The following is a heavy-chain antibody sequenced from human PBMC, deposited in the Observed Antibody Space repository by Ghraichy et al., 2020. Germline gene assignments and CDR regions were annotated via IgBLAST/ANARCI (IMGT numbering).Heavy chain of an antibody. J-gene: IGHJ6*01. CDR3: ASGCTVGSCYGYYFYPMDV. CDR1: GFTFTTSY. CDR2: INSGGGST. V-gene: IGHV1-46*01. Sequence: ASVKVSCKTSGFTFTTSYVHWMRQAPGQGLEWMGTINSGGGSTSYAQKFQGRVTMSRDTSTTTVYMEMTSLTSEDTAVYYCASGCTVGSCYGYYFYPMDVWGQGTTVAVSS. D-gene: IGHD2-15*01.